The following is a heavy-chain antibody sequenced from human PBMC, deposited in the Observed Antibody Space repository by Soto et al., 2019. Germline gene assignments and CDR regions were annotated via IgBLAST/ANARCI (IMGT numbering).Heavy chain of an antibody. CDR2: IYYSGST. V-gene: IGHV4-39*01. CDR1: GGSISSIIYY. Sequence: SETLSLTCTVSGGSISSIIYYWGWIGQPPGKGLEWIGSIYYSGSTYYNPSLKSRVTISVDTSKNQFSLKLSSVTAADTAVYYCARSMGYYYYGMDVWGQGTTVTVSS. J-gene: IGHJ6*02. D-gene: IGHD2-8*01. CDR3: ARSMGYYYYGMDV.